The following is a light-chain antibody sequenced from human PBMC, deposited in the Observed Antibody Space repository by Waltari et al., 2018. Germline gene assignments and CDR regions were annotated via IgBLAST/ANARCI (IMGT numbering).Light chain of an antibody. CDR1: QTVLYNSNEKNY. CDR3: QQYYRSRT. J-gene: IGKJ1*01. V-gene: IGKV4-1*01. Sequence: DIVLTQSPDSLTGSLGGWATISCKSIQTVLYNSNEKNYLAWYQQKPGQPPRLLISWASIRESGVPDRFSGSGSGTDFTLTISSLQAEDVAVYYCQQYYRSRTFGQGTKVEIK. CDR2: WAS.